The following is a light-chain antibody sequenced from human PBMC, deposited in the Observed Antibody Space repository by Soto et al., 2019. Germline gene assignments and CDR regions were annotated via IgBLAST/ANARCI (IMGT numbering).Light chain of an antibody. CDR2: GAS. V-gene: IGKV3-15*01. J-gene: IGKJ4*01. Sequence: EIVGKQTPGTLSRSQRERDTLSCRASQSVTNSYLAWYQQKPGQAPRLLIFGASTRAAGIPARFSGSGSGTEFTLTISILQSEDFAVYYCQQSSIWPLTFGGGTKVDIK. CDR3: QQSSIWPLT. CDR1: QSVTNSY.